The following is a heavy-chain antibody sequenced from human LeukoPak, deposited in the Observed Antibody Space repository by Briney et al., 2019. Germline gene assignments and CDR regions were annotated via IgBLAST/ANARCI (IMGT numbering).Heavy chain of an antibody. J-gene: IGHJ4*02. Sequence: GGSLRLSCAASGFTFSSYAMSWVRQAPGKGLEWVSAISGSGGSTYYADYVRGRFTISRDNSRNTLYLQMNSLRAEDTAVYYCAKALHYYDSSGYSDYWGQGTLVTVSS. V-gene: IGHV3-23*01. CDR1: GFTFSSYA. D-gene: IGHD3-22*01. CDR2: ISGSGGST. CDR3: AKALHYYDSSGYSDY.